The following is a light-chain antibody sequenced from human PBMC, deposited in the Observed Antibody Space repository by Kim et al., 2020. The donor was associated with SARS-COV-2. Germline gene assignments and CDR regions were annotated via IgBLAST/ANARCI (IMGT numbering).Light chain of an antibody. CDR3: QQSNDWPPLT. CDR1: QTINNN. V-gene: IGKV3-15*01. J-gene: IGKJ1*01. Sequence: PGARATLTCSASQTINNNLVWYQHKPGQAPSLLIYDATTRAAGVPARFIGSGSETDFTLTISSLQSEDFAVYYCQQSNDWPPLTFGQGTKVDIK. CDR2: DAT.